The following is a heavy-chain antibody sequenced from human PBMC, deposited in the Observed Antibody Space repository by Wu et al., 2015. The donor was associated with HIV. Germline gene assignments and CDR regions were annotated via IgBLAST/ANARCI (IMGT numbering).Heavy chain of an antibody. J-gene: IGHJ4*02. D-gene: IGHD1-1*01. CDR2: MNPNSGNT. Sequence: QVQLVQSGAEVKKPGASVKVSCRPAGYTFTSYDINWVRQAAGQGLEWTGWMNPNSGNTGYAQNFQGRVKMTRNTSISTAYMELSSLRSEDTAVYFCARGRMLGTYYFDYWGQGTLVTVSS. V-gene: IGHV1-8*01. CDR3: ARGRMLGTYYFDY. CDR1: GYTFTSYD.